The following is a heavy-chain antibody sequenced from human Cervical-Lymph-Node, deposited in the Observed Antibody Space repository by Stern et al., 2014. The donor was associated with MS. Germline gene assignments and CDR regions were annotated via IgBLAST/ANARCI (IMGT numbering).Heavy chain of an antibody. CDR1: GYTFTNYY. CDR3: AGGHTFDY. CDR2: INPRDGSA. Sequence: VQLLESGAEVKKPGASVKVSCKASGYTFTNYYLHWVRQAPGQGLEWMGIINPRDGSASYAQNFQGRVTMTRDRSTSTVYMEMSSLRSDDTAVYFCAGGHTFDYWGQGTLVTVSS. J-gene: IGHJ4*02. V-gene: IGHV1-46*01.